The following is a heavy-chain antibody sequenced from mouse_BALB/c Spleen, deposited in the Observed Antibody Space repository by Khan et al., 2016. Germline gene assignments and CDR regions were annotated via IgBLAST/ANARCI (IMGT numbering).Heavy chain of an antibody. Sequence: LVKTGASVKISCKASGYSFTGYYMHWVKQSHGKSLEWIGYISCYNGATSYNQKFKGKATFTVDTSSSTAYMQFNSLTSEDSAVYDYAREGYYRRGGFAYWGQGTLVTVSA. CDR2: ISCYNGAT. J-gene: IGHJ3*01. CDR3: AREGYYRRGGFAY. CDR1: GYSFTGYY. D-gene: IGHD2-14*01. V-gene: IGHV1S34*01.